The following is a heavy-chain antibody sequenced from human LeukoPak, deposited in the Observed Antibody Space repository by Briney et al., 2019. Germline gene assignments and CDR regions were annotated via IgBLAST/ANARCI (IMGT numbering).Heavy chain of an antibody. D-gene: IGHD1-14*01. CDR1: GGSISSSSYY. Sequence: PSETLSLTCTVSGGSISSSSYYWGWIRQPPGKGLEWIGSVYYSGSTYYNPSLKSRVSISVDTSKNQFSLKLSSVTAADTSIYYCARTPEMVVDAFDIWGQGTMVTVSS. V-gene: IGHV4-39*01. CDR2: VYYSGST. J-gene: IGHJ3*02. CDR3: ARTPEMVVDAFDI.